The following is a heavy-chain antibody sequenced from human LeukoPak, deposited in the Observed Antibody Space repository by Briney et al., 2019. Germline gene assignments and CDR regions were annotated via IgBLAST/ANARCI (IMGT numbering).Heavy chain of an antibody. CDR3: ARDRGLWFGELLDY. D-gene: IGHD3-10*01. V-gene: IGHV4-59*01. CDR2: IYSSGST. CDR1: GGSISSYY. J-gene: IGHJ4*02. Sequence: SETLSLTCTVSGGSISSYYWSWIRQPPGKGLEWIGYIYSSGSTNYNPSLKSRLTISVDTSKNQFSLKLNSVTAADTAVYYCARDRGLWFGELLDYWGPGTLVTVSS.